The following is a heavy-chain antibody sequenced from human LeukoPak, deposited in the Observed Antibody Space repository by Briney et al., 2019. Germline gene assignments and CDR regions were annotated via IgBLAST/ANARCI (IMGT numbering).Heavy chain of an antibody. Sequence: SETLSLTCAVYGGSFSGYYWSWTRQPPGKGLEWIGEINHSGSTNYNPSLKSRVTISVDTSKNQFSLKLSSVTAADTAVYYCARGGDYGDYIDYWGQGTLVTVSS. CDR2: INHSGST. V-gene: IGHV4-34*01. D-gene: IGHD4-17*01. CDR3: ARGGDYGDYIDY. J-gene: IGHJ4*02. CDR1: GGSFSGYY.